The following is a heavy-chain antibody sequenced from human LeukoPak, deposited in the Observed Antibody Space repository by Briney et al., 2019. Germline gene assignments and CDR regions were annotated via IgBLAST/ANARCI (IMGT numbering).Heavy chain of an antibody. V-gene: IGHV3-74*01. CDR3: ARDWVYKIDY. Sequence: GGSLRLSCETAVFTFSSYVMHWVRRTPGKGLVWVSRISHDGIISYADSVKGRFTISRDNAKNTLTLQMDSLRVEDTAVYFCARDWVYKIDYWGRGTLVTVSS. CDR1: VFTFSSYV. D-gene: IGHD5-24*01. CDR2: ISHDGII. J-gene: IGHJ4*02.